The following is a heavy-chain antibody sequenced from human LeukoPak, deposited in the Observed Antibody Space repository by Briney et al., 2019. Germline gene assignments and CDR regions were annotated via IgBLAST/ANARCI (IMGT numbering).Heavy chain of an antibody. V-gene: IGHV3-53*01. CDR3: ARGDDSGYYDYFDY. CDR1: GFTVDSNY. D-gene: IGHD3-22*01. CDR2: IYTGGNT. J-gene: IGHJ4*02. Sequence: GGSLRLSCAASGFTVDSNYLSWDRQAPGKGLEWVSTIYTGGNTYYAASVKGRFTISRDFSKNTVFLHMNSLRAEDTAMYYCARGDDSGYYDYFDYWGQGALVTVSS.